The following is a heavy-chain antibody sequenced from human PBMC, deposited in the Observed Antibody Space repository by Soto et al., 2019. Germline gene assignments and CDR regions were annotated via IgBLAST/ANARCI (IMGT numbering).Heavy chain of an antibody. CDR2: VFSSGST. V-gene: IGHV4-4*08. CDR3: ARRGKKSFYYYMDV. Sequence: QVQLQESGPGLVKPSETLSLTCTVSGGSISSYYWTWVRQSPGKGLEWIGYVFSSGSTNYNPSLESRVTISLDPSQNQVSLKVISVTAADTAVYYCARRGKKSFYYYMDVWGKGTTVTVSS. CDR1: GGSISSYY. J-gene: IGHJ6*03.